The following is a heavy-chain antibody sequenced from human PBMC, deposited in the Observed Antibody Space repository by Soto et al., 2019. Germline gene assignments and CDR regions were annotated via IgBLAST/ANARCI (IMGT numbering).Heavy chain of an antibody. D-gene: IGHD3-10*02. V-gene: IGHV3-48*01. CDR3: ARDVRLPDY. J-gene: IGHJ4*02. CDR1: GFTFSTYS. Sequence: EVQLVESGGGLVPPGGSLRLSCAASGFTFSTYSMNWVRQAPGKGLEWVSFISSTGETTYYADSVKGRLTISRDNAKNSLFLQMNSLTAEDTAVYYCARDVRLPDYWGQGTLVTASS. CDR2: ISSTGETT.